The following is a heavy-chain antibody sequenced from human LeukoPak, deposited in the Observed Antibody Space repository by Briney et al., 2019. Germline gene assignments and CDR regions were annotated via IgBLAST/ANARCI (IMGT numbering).Heavy chain of an antibody. CDR3: ARDQGSLARSWYTGY. J-gene: IGHJ4*02. CDR1: GLTFTGYR. CDR2: INPYSGDT. Sequence: ASVNVSCQASGLTFTGYRIQWVRQAPGQGLEWMGGINPYSGDTNFAQKFHGKVTITSDTSITTAYMDLSSLTHDATAVYFCARDQGSLARSWYTGYWGQGTQVTVSS. V-gene: IGHV1-2*02. D-gene: IGHD6-13*01.